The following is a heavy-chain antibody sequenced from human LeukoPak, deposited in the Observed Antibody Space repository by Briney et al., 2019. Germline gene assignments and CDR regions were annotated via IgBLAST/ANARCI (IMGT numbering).Heavy chain of an antibody. CDR3: AREGSTMVRGVTASWFDP. CDR1: GYTFTGYY. CDR2: INPNSGGT. D-gene: IGHD3-10*01. J-gene: IGHJ5*02. Sequence: ASVKVSCKASGYTFTGYYMHWVRQAPGQGLEWMGWINPNSGGTNCAQKFRGRVTMTRDTSISTAYMELSRLRSDDTAVYYCAREGSTMVRGVTASWFDPWGQETLVTVSS. V-gene: IGHV1-2*02.